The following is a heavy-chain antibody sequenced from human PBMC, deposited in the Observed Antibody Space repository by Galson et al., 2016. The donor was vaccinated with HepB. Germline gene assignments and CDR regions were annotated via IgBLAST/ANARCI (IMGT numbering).Heavy chain of an antibody. CDR3: AARYGEFLMVFDY. CDR2: ISDIGANT. D-gene: IGHD3-10*01. J-gene: IGHJ4*02. V-gene: IGHV3-23*01. CDR1: GFIFNSHA. Sequence: SLRLSCAGSGFIFNSHAMSWVRQAPGKGLELVSAISDIGANTYHADFVKGRFTISRDNSKNTMYLQMNSLRVEDTAVYYCAARYGEFLMVFDYWGRGTLVTVSS.